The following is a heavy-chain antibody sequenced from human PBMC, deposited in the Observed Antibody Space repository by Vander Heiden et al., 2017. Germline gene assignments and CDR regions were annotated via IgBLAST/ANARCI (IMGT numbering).Heavy chain of an antibody. CDR2: ISWNSGSI. D-gene: IGHD4-17*01. J-gene: IGHJ3*02. CDR3: AKEGHDYGAYDAFDI. V-gene: IGHV3-9*01. CDR1: GFTFDDYA. Sequence: EVQLVESGGGLVQPGRSLRLSCAASGFTFDDYAMHWVRQAPGKGLEWVSGISWNSGSIGYADSVKGRFTISRDNAKNSLYLKMNSLRAEDTALYYCAKEGHDYGAYDAFDIWGQGTMVTVSS.